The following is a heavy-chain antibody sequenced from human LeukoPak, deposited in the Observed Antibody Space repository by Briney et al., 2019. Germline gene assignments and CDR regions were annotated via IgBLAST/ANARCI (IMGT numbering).Heavy chain of an antibody. CDR1: GFIFHQYD. Sequence: GGSLTLSCAASGFIFHQYDMHWLRHAPGKGLEWVSYISWSSGRIGYADSVQGRFTISRDNAKNSLYLQMNSQRTEDTALYYCEKDMEKHLLPSLDYYCYGMDVWGQGTTVTVSS. CDR2: ISWSSGRI. J-gene: IGHJ6*02. V-gene: IGHV3-9*01. D-gene: IGHD3-3*01. CDR3: EKDMEKHLLPSLDYYCYGMDV.